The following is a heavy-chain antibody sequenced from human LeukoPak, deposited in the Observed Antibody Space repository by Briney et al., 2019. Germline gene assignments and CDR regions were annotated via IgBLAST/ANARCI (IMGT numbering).Heavy chain of an antibody. CDR2: IFVGSGNT. V-gene: IGHV1-58*01. J-gene: IGHJ6*03. CDR3: AAGVAPRGYQLLQYYYYYYMDV. Sequence: SVTVSCKASGFTFTSSAVQWVRQARGQRLEWIGWIFVGSGNTNYAQKFQERVTITRDMSTSTAYMELSSLRSEDAAVYYCAAGVAPRGYQLLQYYYYYYMDVWGKGTTVTVSS. CDR1: GFTFTSSA. D-gene: IGHD2-2*01.